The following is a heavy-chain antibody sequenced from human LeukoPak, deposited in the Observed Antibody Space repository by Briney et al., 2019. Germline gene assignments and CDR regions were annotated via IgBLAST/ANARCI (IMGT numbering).Heavy chain of an antibody. V-gene: IGHV3-30-3*01. CDR3: ARSYYYDSSHTADY. CDR2: ISYDGSNK. J-gene: IGHJ4*02. CDR1: GFTFSSYA. Sequence: GGSLRLSCAASGFTFSSYAMHWVRQAPGKGLEWVAVISYDGSNKYYAESVKGRFTISRDNSKNTLYLQMNSLRAEDTAVYYCARSYYYDSSHTADYWGQGTLVTVSS. D-gene: IGHD3-22*01.